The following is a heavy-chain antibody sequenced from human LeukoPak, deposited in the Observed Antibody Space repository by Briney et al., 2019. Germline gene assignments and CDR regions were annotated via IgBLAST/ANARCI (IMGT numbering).Heavy chain of an antibody. Sequence: GGSLRLSCAASGFTFSSYAMSWVRQAPGKGLEWVSAISGSGGSTYYADSVKGRFTISRDNPKNTLYLQMNSLRAEDTAVYYCAKIVVRGVRTDYWGQGTLVTVSS. V-gene: IGHV3-23*01. D-gene: IGHD3-10*01. CDR1: GFTFSSYA. CDR3: AKIVVRGVRTDY. CDR2: ISGSGGST. J-gene: IGHJ4*02.